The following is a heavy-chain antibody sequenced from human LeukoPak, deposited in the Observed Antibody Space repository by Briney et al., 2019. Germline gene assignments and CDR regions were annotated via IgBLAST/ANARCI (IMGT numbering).Heavy chain of an antibody. D-gene: IGHD3-22*01. CDR2: IYYSGTT. CDR1: AGSMRCHY. V-gene: IGHV4-59*11. J-gene: IGHJ3*02. Sequence: SETLSLTCTVSAGSMRCHYWSWIRQPPGKGLEGMGFIYYSGTTRYKPSLQSRVTISADTSKNQFSLKLTSVTAADTAVYYCARLLDNDSSGDPDTFDMWGQGTMVTVSS. CDR3: ARLLDNDSSGDPDTFDM.